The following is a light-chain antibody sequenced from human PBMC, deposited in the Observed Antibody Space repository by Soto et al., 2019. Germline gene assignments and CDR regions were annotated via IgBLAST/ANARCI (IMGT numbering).Light chain of an antibody. Sequence: EIVMTQSPLSLAVTPGEPASISCRSSQSLLHSIGYIYLDWYLQKPGQSPHLLIYLGSNRASGVPDRFSGSGSGTDFTLKTSSVESEDVGVYYCMQALQSSPYTFGKGIKMEIK. CDR2: LGS. V-gene: IGKV2-28*01. CDR3: MQALQSSPYT. CDR1: QSLLHSIGYIY. J-gene: IGKJ2*01.